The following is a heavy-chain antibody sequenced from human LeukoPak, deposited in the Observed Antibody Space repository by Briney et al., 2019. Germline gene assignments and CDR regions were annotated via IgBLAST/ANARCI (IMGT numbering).Heavy chain of an antibody. Sequence: SSSSYYWGWIRQPPGKGLEWVSAISGSGGSTYYADSVKGRFTISRDNSKNTLYLQMNSLKGDDTAVYYCAKDSAFYYIDVWGKGTTVIISS. D-gene: IGHD3-10*01. CDR3: AKDSAFYYIDV. J-gene: IGHJ6*03. V-gene: IGHV3-23*01. CDR2: ISGSGGST. CDR1: SSSSYY.